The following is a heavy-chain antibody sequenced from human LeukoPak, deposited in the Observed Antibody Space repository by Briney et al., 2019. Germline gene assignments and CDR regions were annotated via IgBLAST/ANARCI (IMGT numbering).Heavy chain of an antibody. CDR2: IYYSGST. Sequence: SETLSLTCTVSGGSISSYYWSWIRQPPGKGLEWIGYIYYSGSTNYNPSLKSRVTISVDTPKNQFSLKLSSVTAADTAVYYCARGGTMVPDYWGQGTLVTVSS. J-gene: IGHJ4*02. CDR1: GGSISSYY. V-gene: IGHV4-59*01. D-gene: IGHD3-10*01. CDR3: ARGGTMVPDY.